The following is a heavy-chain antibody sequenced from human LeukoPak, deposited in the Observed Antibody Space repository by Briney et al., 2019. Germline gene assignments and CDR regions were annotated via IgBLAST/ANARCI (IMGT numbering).Heavy chain of an antibody. V-gene: IGHV4-38-2*02. CDR3: ARARRGMHSSWFVDY. D-gene: IGHD6-13*01. CDR2: IYHSGST. J-gene: IGHJ4*02. Sequence: KPSETLSLTCTVSGYSISSGYYWGWIRQPPGKGLEWIGSIYHSGSTNYNPSLKSRVTISVDTSKNQFSLKLSSVTAADTAVYYCARARRGMHSSWFVDYWGQGTLVTVSS. CDR1: GYSISSGYY.